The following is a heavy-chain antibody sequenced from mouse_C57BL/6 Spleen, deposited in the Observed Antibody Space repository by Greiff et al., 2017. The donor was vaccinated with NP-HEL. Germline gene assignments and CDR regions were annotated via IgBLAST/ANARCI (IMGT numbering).Heavy chain of an antibody. D-gene: IGHD1-1*01. CDR1: GFTFSDYG. CDR3: ATPVVYYYAMDY. J-gene: IGHJ4*01. CDR2: ISSGSSTI. V-gene: IGHV5-17*01. Sequence: EVQLVESGGGLVKPGGSLKLSCAASGFTFSDYGMHWVRQAPEKGLEWVAYISSGSSTIYYADTVKGRFTISRDNAKKTLFLQMTSLRSEDTAMYYCATPVVYYYAMDYWGQGTSVTVSS.